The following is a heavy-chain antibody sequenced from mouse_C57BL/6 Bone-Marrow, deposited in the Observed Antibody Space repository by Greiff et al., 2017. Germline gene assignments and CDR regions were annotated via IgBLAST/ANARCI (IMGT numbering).Heavy chain of an antibody. J-gene: IGHJ4*01. CDR1: GFNIKDDY. CDR2: IDPENGDT. Sequence: EVKLMESGAELVRPGASVKLSCTASGFNIKDDYMHWVKQRPEQGLEWIGWIDPENGDTEYASKFQGKATITADTSSNTAYLQLSSLTSEDTAVYYCTTPIVRYAMDYWGQGTSVTVSS. V-gene: IGHV14-4*01. CDR3: TTPIVRYAMDY. D-gene: IGHD2-5*01.